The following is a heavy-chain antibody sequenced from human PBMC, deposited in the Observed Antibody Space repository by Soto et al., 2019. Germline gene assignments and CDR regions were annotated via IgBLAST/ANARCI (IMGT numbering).Heavy chain of an antibody. CDR1: GFSVSGNY. D-gene: IGHD4-4*01. V-gene: IGHV3-53*01. J-gene: IGHJ4*02. CDR3: ARPLFLDYSYFGY. Sequence: XGSLILSCAVAGFSVSGNYMSWVRPAPGKGLEWVSIIYTSGTTKYADSVKGRFIIYRDDSKNTLYLQMNSLRVEDTAVYFCARPLFLDYSYFGYWGRGTLVTVSS. CDR2: IYTSGTT.